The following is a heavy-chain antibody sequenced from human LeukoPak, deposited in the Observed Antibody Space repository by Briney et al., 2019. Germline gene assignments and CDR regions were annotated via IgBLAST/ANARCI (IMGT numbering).Heavy chain of an antibody. Sequence: SETLSLTCTVSGGSINSYYWSWIRQPPGKGLEWIGYIYYSGSTNYNPSLKSRVTISVDTSKNQFSLKLSSVTAADTAVYYCARARYYYDSSRYPTHMDVWGKGTTVTITS. D-gene: IGHD3-22*01. CDR1: GGSINSYY. CDR2: IYYSGST. V-gene: IGHV4-59*01. CDR3: ARARYYYDSSRYPTHMDV. J-gene: IGHJ6*03.